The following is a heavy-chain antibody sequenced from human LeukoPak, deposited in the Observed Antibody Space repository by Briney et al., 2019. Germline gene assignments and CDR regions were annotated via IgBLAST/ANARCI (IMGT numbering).Heavy chain of an antibody. Sequence: SVKVSCKASGGTFSSYAITWVRQAPGQGLEWMGGIIPIFGTTNNAQKFQGRVTITADESTSTAYMELSSLRYDDTAVYYCATMDSSGFYLDYWGQGTLVTVSS. CDR2: IIPIFGTT. J-gene: IGHJ4*02. D-gene: IGHD3-22*01. CDR3: ATMDSSGFYLDY. CDR1: GGTFSSYA. V-gene: IGHV1-69*01.